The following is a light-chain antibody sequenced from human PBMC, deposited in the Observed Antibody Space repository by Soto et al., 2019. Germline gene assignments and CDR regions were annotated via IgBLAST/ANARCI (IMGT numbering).Light chain of an antibody. CDR3: QQYNDWPPHT. CDR2: GAS. CDR1: QSVSSN. Sequence: EIVMTQSPATLSVSPGERATLSCRASQSVSSNLAWFQQKPGQGPRLLIYGASTRATGVPARFSGSGSGTEFTLTISSLQSEDFAVYYCQQYNDWPPHTLGQGTKVDSK. J-gene: IGKJ2*01. V-gene: IGKV3-15*01.